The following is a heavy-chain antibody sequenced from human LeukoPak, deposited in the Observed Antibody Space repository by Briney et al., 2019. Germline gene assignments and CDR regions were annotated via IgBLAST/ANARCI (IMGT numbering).Heavy chain of an antibody. D-gene: IGHD6-19*01. J-gene: IGHJ4*02. CDR2: IKRDGSEK. V-gene: IGHV3-7*03. Sequence: GGSLRLSCAASGFTFSNDWMNWVRQAPGKGLEWVANIKRDGSEKYYVDSVKGRFTISRDNAKNSLDLQMNSLRVEDTAVYYCARLGPASSGWPESFDYWGQGTLVTVSP. CDR1: GFTFSNDW. CDR3: ARLGPASSGWPESFDY.